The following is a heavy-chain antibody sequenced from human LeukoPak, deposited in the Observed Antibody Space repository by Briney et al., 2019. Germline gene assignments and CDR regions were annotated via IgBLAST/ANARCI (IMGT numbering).Heavy chain of an antibody. Sequence: PSDPLSLTCAVYAGSFSAYYGSWIRQPPGKALEGIGEIYHSGSTNYNPSHKSRVTISVDTSKNQFSLNQSSVTAADTPVYYCATADYYESSGYYRGLEDWGQGTLVTVSS. J-gene: IGHJ4*02. CDR2: IYHSGST. CDR1: AGSFSAYY. CDR3: ATADYYESSGYYRGLED. D-gene: IGHD3-22*01. V-gene: IGHV4-34*01.